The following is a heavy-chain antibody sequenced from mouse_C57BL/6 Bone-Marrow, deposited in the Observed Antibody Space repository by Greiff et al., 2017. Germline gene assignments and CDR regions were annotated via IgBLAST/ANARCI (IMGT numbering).Heavy chain of an antibody. CDR2: IYPSDSET. Sequence: VQLQQPGAELVRPGSSVKLSCKASGYTFTSYWMDWVKQRPGQGLEWIGNIYPSDSETHYNQKFKDKATLTVDKSSSTAYMQLSSLTSEDSEVXSCARAHITTVDFDYWGKGTTLTVSS. V-gene: IGHV1-61*01. J-gene: IGHJ2*01. CDR3: ARAHITTVDFDY. D-gene: IGHD1-1*01. CDR1: GYTFTSYW.